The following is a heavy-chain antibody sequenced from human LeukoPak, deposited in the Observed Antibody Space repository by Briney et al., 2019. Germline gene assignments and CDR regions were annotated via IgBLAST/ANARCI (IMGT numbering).Heavy chain of an antibody. CDR3: ARNDVSWYYYGMDV. D-gene: IGHD1-1*01. CDR2: ISSSGSTI. CDR1: GFTFSSYE. V-gene: IGHV3-48*03. Sequence: GGSLRLSCAASGFTFSSYEMNWVRQARGKGLEWVSYISSSGSTIYYADSVKGRFTISRDNAKNSLYLQMNSLRADDTAVYYCARNDVSWYYYGMDVWGKGTTVTVSS. J-gene: IGHJ6*04.